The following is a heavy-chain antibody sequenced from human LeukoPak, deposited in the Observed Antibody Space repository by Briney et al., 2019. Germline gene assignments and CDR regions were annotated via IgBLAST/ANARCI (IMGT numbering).Heavy chain of an antibody. CDR2: INHSGST. CDR3: ARGGGVRYSSSWYRYYFDY. D-gene: IGHD6-13*01. V-gene: IGHV4-34*01. CDR1: GGSFSGYY. J-gene: IGHJ4*02. Sequence: PSETLSLTCAVYGGSFSGYYWSWIRQPPGKGLEWIGEINHSGSTNYNPSLKTRVTIAVDTSKNQFSMKLRSVPAADTAVYYCARGGGVRYSSSWYRYYFDYWGQGTLVTVSS.